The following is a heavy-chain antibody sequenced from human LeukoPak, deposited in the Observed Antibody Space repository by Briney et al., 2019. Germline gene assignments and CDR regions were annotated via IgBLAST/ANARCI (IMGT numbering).Heavy chain of an antibody. CDR3: ARDATTAAYSSSWYDPLPPNWFDP. CDR1: GGSISSGFYY. CDR2: FYYNGNT. J-gene: IGHJ5*02. V-gene: IGHV4-39*07. D-gene: IGHD6-13*01. Sequence: PPETLSLTCIVSGGSISSGFYYWGWIRQPPGKGREWIGSFYYNGNTYYNPSPNSRVTISVDTTENQFSLKLSSVPAADTAVYYCARDATTAAYSSSWYDPLPPNWFDPWGQGTLVTVSS.